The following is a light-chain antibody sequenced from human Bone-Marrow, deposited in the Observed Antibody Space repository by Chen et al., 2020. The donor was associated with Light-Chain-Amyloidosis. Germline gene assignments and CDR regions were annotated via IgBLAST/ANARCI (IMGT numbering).Light chain of an antibody. CDR2: RNN. J-gene: IGLJ1*01. V-gene: IGLV1-47*01. Sequence: QSVLTQPPSASGTPGQRVTISCSGASSNFGLNYVYWYQHFPGAAPKLLIHRNNQRPSGVPARFSSYKSGASAFLAISGLRSEDEAVYYCAAWDGSVSGYVFGTGSKVIV. CDR1: SSNFGLNY. CDR3: AAWDGSVSGYV.